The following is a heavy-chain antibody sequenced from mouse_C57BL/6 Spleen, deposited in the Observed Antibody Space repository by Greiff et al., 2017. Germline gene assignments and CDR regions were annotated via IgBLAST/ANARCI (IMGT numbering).Heavy chain of an antibody. CDR3: ARWGYGSSYAMDY. D-gene: IGHD1-1*01. J-gene: IGHJ4*01. V-gene: IGHV1-39*01. CDR1: GYSFTDYN. CDR2: INPNYGTT. Sequence: VQLKESGPELVKPGASVKISCKASGYSFTDYNMNWVKQSNGKSLEWIGVINPNYGTTSYNQKFKGKATLTVDQSSSTAYMQLNSLTSEDSAVYYCARWGYGSSYAMDYWGQGTSVTVSS.